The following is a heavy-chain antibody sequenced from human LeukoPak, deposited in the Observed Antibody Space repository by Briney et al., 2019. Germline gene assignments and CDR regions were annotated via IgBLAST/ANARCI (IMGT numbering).Heavy chain of an antibody. CDR3: AKVGGKIAAAGNWFDP. Sequence: GGYLRLSCAASGFTFSSYAMSWVRQAPGKGLEWVSAISGSGGSTYYADSVKGRFTISRDNSKNTLYLQMNSLRAEDTAVYYCAKVGGKIAAAGNWFDPWGQGTLVTVSS. V-gene: IGHV3-23*01. D-gene: IGHD6-13*01. J-gene: IGHJ5*02. CDR1: GFTFSSYA. CDR2: ISGSGGST.